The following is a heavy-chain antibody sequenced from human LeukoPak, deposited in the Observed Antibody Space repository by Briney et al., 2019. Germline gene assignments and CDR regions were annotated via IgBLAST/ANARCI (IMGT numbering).Heavy chain of an antibody. CDR3: AREDRGVVTPFMDY. CDR2: ISAYNGNT. V-gene: IGHV1-18*01. CDR1: GYTFTSYG. J-gene: IGHJ4*02. D-gene: IGHD3-3*01. Sequence: GASVKVSCKASGYTFTSYGISWVRQAPGQGLEWMGWISAYNGNTNYAQKLQGRVTMTTDTSTSTAYMELRSLRSDDTAVYYCAREDRGVVTPFMDYWGQGTLVTVSS.